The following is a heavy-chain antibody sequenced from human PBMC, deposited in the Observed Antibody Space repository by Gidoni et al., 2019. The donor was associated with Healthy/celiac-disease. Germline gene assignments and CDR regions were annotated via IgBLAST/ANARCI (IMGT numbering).Heavy chain of an antibody. CDR1: GGSFSGYY. J-gene: IGHJ5*02. D-gene: IGHD3-3*02. CDR2: SNHRGSN. Sequence: QVQLQQWGAGLLKPSETLSLTCAGAGGSFSGYYWSWVRQPPGKGLEWIGESNHRGSNNCHPSLKRRVTISVDTSKTQFSLKLSSVTAADTAVYDWAGAPIFGVVIAPRRKGWFDPWGQGTLVTVSS. CDR3: AGAPIFGVVIAPRRKGWFDP. V-gene: IGHV4-34*01.